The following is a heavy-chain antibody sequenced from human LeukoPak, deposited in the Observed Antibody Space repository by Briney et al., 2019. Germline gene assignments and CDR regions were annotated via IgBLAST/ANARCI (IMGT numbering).Heavy chain of an antibody. Sequence: GGSLRLSCAASGFTFSTYGMHWVRQAPGKALEWVAVISNDGSNKYYADSVKGRFTISRDKSKNTLYLQMNSLRAEDTAVYYCAKERRGYSGYERSYYYYYGMDVWGKGTTVTVSS. V-gene: IGHV3-30*18. CDR3: AKERRGYSGYERSYYYYYGMDV. J-gene: IGHJ6*04. CDR2: ISNDGSNK. CDR1: GFTFSTYG. D-gene: IGHD5-12*01.